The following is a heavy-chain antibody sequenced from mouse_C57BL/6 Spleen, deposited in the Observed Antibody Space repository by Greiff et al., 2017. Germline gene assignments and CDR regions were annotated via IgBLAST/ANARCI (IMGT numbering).Heavy chain of an antibody. CDR1: GYTFTSYW. V-gene: IGHV1-53*01. Sequence: QVHVKQSGTELVKPGASVKLSCKASGYTFTSYWMHWVKQRPGQGLEWIGNINPSNGGTNYNEKFKSKATLTVDKSSSTAYMQLSSLTSEDSAVYYCAREGRRGAMDDWGQGTSVTVSS. CDR3: AREGRRGAMDD. J-gene: IGHJ4*01. CDR2: INPSNGGT.